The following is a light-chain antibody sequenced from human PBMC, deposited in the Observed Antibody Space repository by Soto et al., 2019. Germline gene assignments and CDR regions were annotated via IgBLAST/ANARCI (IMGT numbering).Light chain of an antibody. CDR1: QRVSSNS. CDR3: QQYGSSPRT. Sequence: EVVLTQSPGTLSLSPGERATLSCRASQRVSSNSLAWYQQKPGHGPRLLIYGASSRDTGIPGRFSGSGAGTEFTLTISRLEPEDVGVDYCQQYGSSPRTFGQGTKVDIK. CDR2: GAS. J-gene: IGKJ1*01. V-gene: IGKV3-20*01.